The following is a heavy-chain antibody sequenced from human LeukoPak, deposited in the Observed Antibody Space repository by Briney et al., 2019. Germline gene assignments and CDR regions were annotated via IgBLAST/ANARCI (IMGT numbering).Heavy chain of an antibody. CDR2: IWYDGSNK. Sequence: PGGSLRLSCAASGFTFSSYGMHWVRQAPGKGLEWVAVIWYDGSNKYYADSVKGRFTISRDNSKNTLYLQMNRLRSEDMAVYYCARQKIVVGTSYGMDVWGQGTTVTVSS. D-gene: IGHD2-21*02. J-gene: IGHJ6*02. CDR1: GFTFSSYG. CDR3: ARQKIVVGTSYGMDV. V-gene: IGHV3-33*01.